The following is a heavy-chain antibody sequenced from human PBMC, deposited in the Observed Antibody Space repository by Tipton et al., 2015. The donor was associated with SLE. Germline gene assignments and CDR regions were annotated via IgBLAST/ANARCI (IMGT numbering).Heavy chain of an antibody. J-gene: IGHJ4*02. Sequence: SLRLSCAASGFTFRNYAMSWVRQAPGEGLEWVSDISGSGDYTYYADSVKGRFTISRDNSKDTLSLQMNSLRAEDTAVYFCGRLDYWGQGTLVTVSS. CDR2: ISGSGDYT. CDR3: GRLDY. CDR1: GFTFRNYA. V-gene: IGHV3-23*01.